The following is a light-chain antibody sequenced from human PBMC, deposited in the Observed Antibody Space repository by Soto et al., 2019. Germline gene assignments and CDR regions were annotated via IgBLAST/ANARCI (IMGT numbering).Light chain of an antibody. J-gene: IGKJ4*01. CDR2: GAS. CDR1: QSISSSY. V-gene: IGKV3-20*01. Sequence: EIVLTQSPGTLSLSPGERGTLSFSASQSISSSYLAWYQQKPGQAPRLLIYGASSRATGIPDRFSGSGSGTDFTLTISRLEPEDFAVYYCQQYGSSPLTFGGGTKVDIK. CDR3: QQYGSSPLT.